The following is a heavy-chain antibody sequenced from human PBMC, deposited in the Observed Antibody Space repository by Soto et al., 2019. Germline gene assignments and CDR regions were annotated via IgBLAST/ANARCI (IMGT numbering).Heavy chain of an antibody. V-gene: IGHV4-59*08. CDR2: IYYSGST. J-gene: IGHJ4*02. Sequence: PSETLSLTCTVSGGSISSYYWSWIRQPPGKGLEWIGYIYYSGSTNYNPSLKSRVTISVDTSKNQFSLKLSSVTAADTAVYYCANQRGGYDRDFDYWGQGTLVTVSS. D-gene: IGHD5-12*01. CDR3: ANQRGGYDRDFDY. CDR1: GGSISSYY.